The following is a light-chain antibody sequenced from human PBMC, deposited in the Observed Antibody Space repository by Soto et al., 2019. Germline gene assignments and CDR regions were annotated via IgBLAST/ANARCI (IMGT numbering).Light chain of an antibody. V-gene: IGKV3-20*01. CDR3: QQYGSSPRT. CDR1: QSVSSY. J-gene: IGKJ1*01. Sequence: DIVLTQSPGTLSLSPGERATLSCRASQSVSSYLAWYQQKPGQAPRLLIYGASSRATGIPDRFSGGGSGTDFTLTISRLEPEDFAVYYCQQYGSSPRTFGQGTKVEV. CDR2: GAS.